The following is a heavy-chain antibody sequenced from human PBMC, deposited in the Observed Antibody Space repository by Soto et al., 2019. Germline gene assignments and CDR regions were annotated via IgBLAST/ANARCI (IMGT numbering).Heavy chain of an antibody. D-gene: IGHD1-26*01. Sequence: PGVSLRLSCAASGFRFRTRAMSWVRQAPGKGLEWVASIRPGGDSTYYADSVKGRFAVSRDNSNVTLYLQMDSLRVEDTAIYYCTTHEEGAPWAGGFDSWGQGTLVTVSS. J-gene: IGHJ5*01. V-gene: IGHV3-23*01. CDR2: IRPGGDST. CDR1: GFRFRTRA. CDR3: TTHEEGAPWAGGFDS.